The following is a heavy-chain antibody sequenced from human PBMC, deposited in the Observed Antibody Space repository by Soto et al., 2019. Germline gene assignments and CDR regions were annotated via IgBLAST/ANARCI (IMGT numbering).Heavy chain of an antibody. J-gene: IGHJ5*02. Sequence: GGSLRLSCAASGFTFSSYGMHWVRQAPGKGLEWVAVISYDGSNKYYADSVKGRFTISRDNSKNTLYLQMNSLRAEDTAVYYCAKDSYDISNWFDLWAQGTLVTVSS. V-gene: IGHV3-30*18. CDR2: ISYDGSNK. D-gene: IGHD3-9*01. CDR3: AKDSYDISNWFDL. CDR1: GFTFSSYG.